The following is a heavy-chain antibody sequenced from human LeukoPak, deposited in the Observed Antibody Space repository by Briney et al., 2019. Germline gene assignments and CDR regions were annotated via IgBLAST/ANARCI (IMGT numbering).Heavy chain of an antibody. CDR2: ISSSSSYI. J-gene: IGHJ4*02. CDR3: ARGYTGTIDY. Sequence: KTGGSLRLSCAASGFTFSSYSMNWVRQAPGKGLEWVSSISSSSSYIYYADSVKGRFTISRDNAKNSLYLQMNSLRAEDTAAYYCARGYTGTIDYWGQGTLVTVSS. CDR1: GFTFSSYS. D-gene: IGHD1-1*01. V-gene: IGHV3-21*01.